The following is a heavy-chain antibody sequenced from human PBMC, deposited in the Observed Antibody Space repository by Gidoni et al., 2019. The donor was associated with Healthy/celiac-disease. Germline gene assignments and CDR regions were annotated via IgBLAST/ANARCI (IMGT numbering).Heavy chain of an antibody. CDR1: GFTFSSYA. Sequence: EVQLLASGGGLVQPGGSLSLSCAASGFTFSSYAMSWVRQAPGKGLEWVSAIIGSGGSTYYADSVKGRFTISRDNSKNTLYLQMNSLRAEDTAVYYCAKGCLARGDCNWFDPWGQGTLVTVSS. CDR3: AKGCLARGDCNWFDP. V-gene: IGHV3-23*01. D-gene: IGHD3-10*01. CDR2: IIGSGGST. J-gene: IGHJ5*02.